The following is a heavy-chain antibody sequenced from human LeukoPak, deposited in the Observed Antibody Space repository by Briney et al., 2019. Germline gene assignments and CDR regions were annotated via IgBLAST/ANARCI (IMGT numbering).Heavy chain of an antibody. J-gene: IGHJ4*02. D-gene: IGHD3-22*01. Sequence: SETLSLTCTVSGGSISSYYWSWIRQPPGKCLEWIGYIYYSGSTNYNPSLKSRVTISVDMSKNQFSLKLTSVTAADTAVYYCARDDSNYYDSSGFDYWGQGTLVTVSS. V-gene: IGHV4-59*01. CDR2: IYYSGST. CDR1: GGSISSYY. CDR3: ARDDSNYYDSSGFDY.